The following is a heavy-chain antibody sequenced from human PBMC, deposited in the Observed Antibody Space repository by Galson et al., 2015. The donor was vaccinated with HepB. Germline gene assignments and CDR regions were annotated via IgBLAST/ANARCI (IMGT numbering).Heavy chain of an antibody. Sequence: SVKVSCRASGYTFTSYDINWVRQATGQGLEWMGWMNPNSGNTGYAQKFQGRVTMTRNTSISTAYMELSSLRSEDTAVYYCARLYYDYIWGSWVPGGNYYYYMDVWGKGTTVTVSS. J-gene: IGHJ6*03. V-gene: IGHV1-8*01. CDR3: ARLYYDYIWGSWVPGGNYYYYMDV. D-gene: IGHD3-16*01. CDR2: MNPNSGNT. CDR1: GYTFTSYD.